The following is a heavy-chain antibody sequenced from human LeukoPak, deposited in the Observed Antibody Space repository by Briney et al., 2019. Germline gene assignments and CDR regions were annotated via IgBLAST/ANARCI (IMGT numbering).Heavy chain of an antibody. CDR1: GFTFSSYA. D-gene: IGHD3-22*01. CDR3: AKLDYYDTH. CDR2: ITGSSASA. Sequence: PGESLRLSCVASGFTFSSYAMSWVRQAPGKGLEWVSSITGSSASAYYADSVKGRFTISRDNSKNTLYLQMNSLRAEDTAVYFCAKLDYYDTHWGQGTLVTVSS. J-gene: IGHJ4*02. V-gene: IGHV3-23*01.